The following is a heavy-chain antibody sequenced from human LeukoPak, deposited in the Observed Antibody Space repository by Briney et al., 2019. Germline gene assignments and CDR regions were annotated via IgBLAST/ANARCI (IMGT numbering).Heavy chain of an antibody. CDR3: ARARDIAVASYFDY. D-gene: IGHD6-19*01. Sequence: GGSLRLSCAASGFTFSSYAMHWVRQAPGKGLEWVAVISYDGSNKYYADSVKGRFTISRDNSKNTLYLQMNSLRAEDTAVYYCARARDIAVASYFDYWGQGTLVTVSS. V-gene: IGHV3-30-3*01. J-gene: IGHJ4*02. CDR2: ISYDGSNK. CDR1: GFTFSSYA.